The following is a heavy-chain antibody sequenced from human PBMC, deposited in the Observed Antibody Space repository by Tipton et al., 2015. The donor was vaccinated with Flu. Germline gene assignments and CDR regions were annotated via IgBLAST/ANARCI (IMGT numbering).Heavy chain of an antibody. D-gene: IGHD4-11*01. J-gene: IGHJ5*02. V-gene: IGHV4-59*08. CDR2: IYDSGTT. CDR3: ARRDYSNYVSEPKNWFDP. Sequence: LRLSCIVSGDSIRSYYWSWIRQSPGKGLEWIGYIYDSGTTDSNPSLKSRVTISVDTSKNRFSLKLTSVTAADTAVYYCARRDYSNYVSEPKNWFDPWGQGTLVTVSS. CDR1: GDSIRSYY.